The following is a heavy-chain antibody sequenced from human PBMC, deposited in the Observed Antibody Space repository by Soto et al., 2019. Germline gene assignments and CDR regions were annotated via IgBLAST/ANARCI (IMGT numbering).Heavy chain of an antibody. CDR2: ISSSSSYI. V-gene: IGHV3-21*01. CDR3: ARDVNDSSGYVLYGMDV. D-gene: IGHD3-22*01. J-gene: IGHJ6*02. Sequence: PGGSLRLSCAASGFTFSSYSMNWVRQAPGKGLEWVSSISSSSSYIYYADSVKGRFTISRDNAKNSLYLQMNSLRAEDTAVYYCARDVNDSSGYVLYGMDVWGQATTVTVSS. CDR1: GFTFSSYS.